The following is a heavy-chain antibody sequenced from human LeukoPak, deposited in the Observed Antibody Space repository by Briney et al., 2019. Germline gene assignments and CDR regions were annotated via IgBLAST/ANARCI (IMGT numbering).Heavy chain of an antibody. D-gene: IGHD6-6*01. CDR3: ARDRIAARPNYYYYMDV. CDR1: GGSISTHY. V-gene: IGHV4-59*11. CDR2: IYYSGST. J-gene: IGHJ6*03. Sequence: PSETLSLTCTVSGGSISTHYWNWIRQPPGKGLEWIGYIYYSGSTNYNPSLKSRVTMSVDTSKNQFSLKLSSVTAADTAVYYCARDRIAARPNYYYYMDVWGKGTTVTVSS.